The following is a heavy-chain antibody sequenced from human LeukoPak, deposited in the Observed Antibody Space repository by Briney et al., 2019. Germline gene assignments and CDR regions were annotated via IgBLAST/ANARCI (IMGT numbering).Heavy chain of an antibody. CDR1: GGFFSGYY. D-gene: IGHD1-1*01. J-gene: IGHJ6*03. CDR2: INHSGST. V-gene: IGHV4-34*01. CDR3: ASDSLEPNTYYYYYMDV. Sequence: SEAVSPTCVVYGGFFSGYYWRWMRQPRGKGLEGIGEINHSGSTNYNPSLKSRVTISVDTSKNQFSLKLSSVTAADTAVYYCASDSLEPNTYYYYYMDVWGKGTTVTVSS.